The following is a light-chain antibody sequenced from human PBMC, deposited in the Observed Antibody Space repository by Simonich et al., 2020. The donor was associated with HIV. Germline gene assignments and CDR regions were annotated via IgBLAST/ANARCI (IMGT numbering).Light chain of an antibody. CDR1: QSLLHFNGYNY. CDR3: MQALQTPYT. V-gene: IGKV2-28*01. J-gene: IGKJ2*01. Sequence: DIVVTQTPLSLSVTPGQPASISCRSSQSLLHFNGYNYLDWYLQKPGQSPQLLIYLGSNRASGVPDRFSGSGSGTDFTLKISRVEAEDVGVYYCMQALQTPYTFGQGTKLEI. CDR2: LGS.